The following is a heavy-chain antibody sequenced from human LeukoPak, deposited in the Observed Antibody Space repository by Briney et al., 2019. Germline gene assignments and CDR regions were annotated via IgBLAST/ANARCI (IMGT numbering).Heavy chain of an antibody. CDR3: AGDFGEYHPVDS. CDR2: ISFDGTNK. Sequence: AGRSLRLSCEASGFRFNDHAMHWVRQAPGKGLEWVAVISFDGTNKYYADSVDGRFTISRVNSKNTGFLQMDSLRHEDTAFYFCAGDFGEYHPVDSWGQETLVTVSS. CDR1: GFRFNDHA. J-gene: IGHJ4*02. V-gene: IGHV3-30*04. D-gene: IGHD2/OR15-2a*01.